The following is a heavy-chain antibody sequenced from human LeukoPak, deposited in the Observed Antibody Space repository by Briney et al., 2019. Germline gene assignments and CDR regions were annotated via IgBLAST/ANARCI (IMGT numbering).Heavy chain of an antibody. D-gene: IGHD5-18*01. CDR2: IYHSGST. V-gene: IGHV4-38-2*01. J-gene: IGHJ4*02. CDR3: ARSYSYGLSFDY. CDR1: GYSISSGYY. Sequence: EPSETLSLTCAVSGYSISSGYYWGWIRQPPGKGLEWIGSIYHSGSTYYNPSLKSRVTISVDTSKNQFSLKLSSVTAADTAVYYYARSYSYGLSFDYWGQGTLVTVSS.